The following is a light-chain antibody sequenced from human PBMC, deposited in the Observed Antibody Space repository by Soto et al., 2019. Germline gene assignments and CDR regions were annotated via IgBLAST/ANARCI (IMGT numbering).Light chain of an antibody. CDR1: QSVSLT. V-gene: IGKV3-15*01. J-gene: IGKJ4*01. Sequence: EIVMTQSPATLAVSPGEKITLSCRASQSVSLTLAWYQQKPGQTPRLLIYDTSTRTTRDPARFSASGSGTDFTLTISSLQSEDFAVYYCQQYNNWPLTFGGGTKVEIK. CDR2: DTS. CDR3: QQYNNWPLT.